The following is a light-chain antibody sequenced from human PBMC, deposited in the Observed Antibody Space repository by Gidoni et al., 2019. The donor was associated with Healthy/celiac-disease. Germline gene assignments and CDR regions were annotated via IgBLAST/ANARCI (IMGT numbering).Light chain of an antibody. Sequence: QSALPQPDSVSGSPGQSITISCTGTSSDVGGYNYVSWYQQHPGKAPKLMLYEVSNRPSGVSNRFSGSKSGNTASLTISGLQAEDEADYYCSSYTSSSTLVFGTGTKVTVL. CDR2: EVS. J-gene: IGLJ1*01. CDR1: SSDVGGYNY. V-gene: IGLV2-14*01. CDR3: SSYTSSSTLV.